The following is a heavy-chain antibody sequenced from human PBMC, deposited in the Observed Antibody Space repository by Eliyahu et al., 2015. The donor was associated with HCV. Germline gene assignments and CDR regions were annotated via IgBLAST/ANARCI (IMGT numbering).Heavy chain of an antibody. CDR3: AKGLNHLITMIVDDLDY. CDR2: ISYDGSNK. V-gene: IGHV3-30*18. CDR1: GFTFSXYG. J-gene: IGHJ4*02. Sequence: QVQLVESGGGVVQPGRSLRLSCAASGFTFSXYGMHWVRQAPGKGLEWVAVISYDGSNKYYADSVKGRFTISRDNSKNTLYLQMNSLRAEDTAVYYCAKGLNHLITMIVDDLDYWGQGTLVTVSS. D-gene: IGHD3-22*01.